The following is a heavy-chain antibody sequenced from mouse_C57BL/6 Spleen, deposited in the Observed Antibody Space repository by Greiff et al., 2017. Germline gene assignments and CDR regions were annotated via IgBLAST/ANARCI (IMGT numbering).Heavy chain of an antibody. CDR2: INPSSGYT. CDR3: ASPYDYDVDDCDY. Sequence: VQLQQSGAELAKPGASVKLSCKASGYTFTSYWMHWVKQRPGQGLEWIGYINPSSGYTKYNQKFKDKATLTADKSSSTAYMQLSSLTYEDSAVDYCASPYDYDVDDCDYWGQGNTLTVSS. D-gene: IGHD2-4*01. CDR1: GYTFTSYW. V-gene: IGHV1-7*01. J-gene: IGHJ2*01.